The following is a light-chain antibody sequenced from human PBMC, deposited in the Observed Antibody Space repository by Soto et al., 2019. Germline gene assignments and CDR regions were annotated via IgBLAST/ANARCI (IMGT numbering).Light chain of an antibody. V-gene: IGKV2-28*01. CDR1: QSLLYSNGYNY. Sequence: DIVMTQSPLSLPVTPGEPASISCRSSQSLLYSNGYNYLDWYLQKPGQSPQLLIYLGSNRASGVPDRFSGSGSGPDFTLKISRVEAEDVGVYYCMQALQTPYTFGQGTKLEIK. J-gene: IGKJ2*01. CDR2: LGS. CDR3: MQALQTPYT.